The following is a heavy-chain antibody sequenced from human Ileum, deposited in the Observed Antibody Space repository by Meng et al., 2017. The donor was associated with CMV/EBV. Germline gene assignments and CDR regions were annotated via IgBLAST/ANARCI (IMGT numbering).Heavy chain of an antibody. Sequence: GGSLRLSCAASGFTFSSYEMNWVRQAPGKGLEWVSYISNSDGTTYYADSVKGRFTISRDNDKNSLYLQMNSLRAEDTAAYYCARERGGLCSSTNCQKTFDYWGQGTVVTVSS. CDR2: ISNSDGTT. CDR3: ARERGGLCSSTNCQKTFDY. D-gene: IGHD2-2*01. V-gene: IGHV3-48*03. CDR1: GFTFSSYE. J-gene: IGHJ4*02.